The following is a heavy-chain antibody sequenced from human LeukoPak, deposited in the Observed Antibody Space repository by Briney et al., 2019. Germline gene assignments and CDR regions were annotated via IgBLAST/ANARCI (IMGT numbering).Heavy chain of an antibody. CDR2: IIPIFGTA. Sequence: SVKVSCKASGGTFSSYAISWVRQAPGQGLEWMGGIIPIFGTANYAQKFQGRVTITADESTSTAYMELSSLRSEDTAVYYCTRDAEVVVDTAMVPYFDYWGQGTLVTVSS. CDR1: GGTFSSYA. D-gene: IGHD5-18*01. V-gene: IGHV1-69*13. CDR3: TRDAEVVVDTAMVPYFDY. J-gene: IGHJ4*02.